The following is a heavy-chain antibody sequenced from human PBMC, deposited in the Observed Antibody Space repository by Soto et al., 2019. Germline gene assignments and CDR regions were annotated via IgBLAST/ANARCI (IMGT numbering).Heavy chain of an antibody. CDR2: IYYSGST. CDR1: GGSISSSSYY. J-gene: IGHJ4*02. CDR3: ARRTVNIRTFYSGLKTHCFDY. V-gene: IGHV4-39*01. D-gene: IGHD6-19*01. Sequence: QLQLQESGPGLVKPSETLSLTCAVSGGSISSSSYYWGWIRQPPGKGLEWIGSIYYSGSTYYTPSIQSRVAIYVDTSKNQFSLKLNSVTAADTAVYYCARRTVNIRTFYSGLKTHCFDYWGQGTLVTVSS.